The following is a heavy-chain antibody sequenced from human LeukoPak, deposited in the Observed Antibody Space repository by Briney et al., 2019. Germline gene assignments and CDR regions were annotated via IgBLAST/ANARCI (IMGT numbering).Heavy chain of an antibody. D-gene: IGHD3-3*01. J-gene: IGHJ4*02. Sequence: GSLRLSCAASGFTVSSNYMSWVRQAPGKGLEWVSVIYSGGSTYYADSVKGRFTISRDNSKNTLYLQMNSLRAEDTAVYYCARNGGLDVLRILEWSGYFDYWGQGTLVTVSS. CDR2: IYSGGST. V-gene: IGHV3-66*02. CDR3: ARNGGLDVLRILEWSGYFDY. CDR1: GFTVSSNY.